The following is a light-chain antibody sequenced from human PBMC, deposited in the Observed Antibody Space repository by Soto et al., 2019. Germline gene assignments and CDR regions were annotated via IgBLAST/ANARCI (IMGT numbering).Light chain of an antibody. J-gene: IGLJ2*01. CDR3: GTWDTSLSAVV. V-gene: IGLV1-51*01. Sequence: QSVLTQPASVSGSPGQSITISCTATSSDLSLYNFVSWYQQLPGTAPKLLIYDNNERPSGIPDRFSGSKSGTSATLGITGLQPGDEADYYCGTWDTSLSAVVFGGGTKLTVL. CDR1: SSDLSLYNF. CDR2: DNN.